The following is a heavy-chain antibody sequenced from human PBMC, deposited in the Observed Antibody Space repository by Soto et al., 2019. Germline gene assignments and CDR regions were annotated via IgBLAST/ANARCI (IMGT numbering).Heavy chain of an antibody. J-gene: IGHJ4*02. D-gene: IGHD4-17*01. CDR2: IYYSGST. V-gene: IGHV4-59*01. CDR3: ARDYGDCFDF. CDR1: GGSISSYY. Sequence: SETLSLTCTVSGGSISSYYWSWIRQPPGKGLEWIGYIYYSGSTNYNPSLKSRVTISVDTSKNQFSLNLSSVTAADTAVYYCARDYGDCFDFWGQGTLVTVSS.